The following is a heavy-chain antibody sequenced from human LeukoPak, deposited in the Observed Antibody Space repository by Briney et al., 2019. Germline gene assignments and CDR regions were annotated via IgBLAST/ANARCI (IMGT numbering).Heavy chain of an antibody. V-gene: IGHV7-4-1*02. Sequence: GASVKVSCKASGYTFTIYAMNWVRQAPGQGLEWMGWINTNTGNPTYAQGFTGRFVFSLDTSVSTAYLQISSLKAEDTAVYYCAREKIPIWGPAISIDYYMDVWGKGTTVTVSS. CDR1: GYTFTIYA. CDR2: INTNTGNP. J-gene: IGHJ6*03. CDR3: AREKIPIWGPAISIDYYMDV. D-gene: IGHD2-21*02.